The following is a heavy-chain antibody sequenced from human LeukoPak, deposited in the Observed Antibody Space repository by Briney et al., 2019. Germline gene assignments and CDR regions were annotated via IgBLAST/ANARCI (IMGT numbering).Heavy chain of an antibody. J-gene: IGHJ4*02. CDR2: ISGDGSST. V-gene: IGHV3-43*02. CDR1: GFTFRDYW. Sequence: GSLRLSCAASGFTFRDYWMHWVRQAPGKGLEWVSLISGDGSSTYYADSVKGRFTISRDNSKNSLYLQMNSLRTEDTALYYCAKESSSSGEFDYWGQGTLVTVSS. D-gene: IGHD6-6*01. CDR3: AKESSSSGEFDY.